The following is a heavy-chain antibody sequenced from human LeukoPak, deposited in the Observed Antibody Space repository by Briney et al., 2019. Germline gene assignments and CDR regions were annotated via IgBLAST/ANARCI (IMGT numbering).Heavy chain of an antibody. V-gene: IGHV4-34*01. D-gene: IGHD2-8*01. Sequence: PSETLSLTCAVYGGSFSGYYWSWIRQPPGKGLEWIGEINHSGSTNYNPSLKSRVTISVDTPKNQFSLKLSSVTAADTAVYYCAIGLSNYVDYWGQGTLVTVSS. CDR3: AIGLSNYVDY. CDR2: INHSGST. J-gene: IGHJ4*02. CDR1: GGSFSGYY.